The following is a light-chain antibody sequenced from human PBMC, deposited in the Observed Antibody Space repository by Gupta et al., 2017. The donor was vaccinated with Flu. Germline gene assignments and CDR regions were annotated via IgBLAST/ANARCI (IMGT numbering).Light chain of an antibody. V-gene: IGLV2-11*01. Sequence: HSALTQPRSVSGSPGQPVTISCTGTSSDVGGYNYVSWYQQHPGKAPKLMYYDVSKRPSGVPGRFSGSKAGNAASLTISGHQAEDEADYYCCSDAGSYSYVFGTGTKVTVL. CDR3: CSDAGSYSYV. CDR2: DVS. J-gene: IGLJ1*01. CDR1: SSDVGGYNY.